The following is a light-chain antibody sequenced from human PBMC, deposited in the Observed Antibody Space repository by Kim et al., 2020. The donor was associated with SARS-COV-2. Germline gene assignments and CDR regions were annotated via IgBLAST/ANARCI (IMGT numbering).Light chain of an antibody. CDR1: QGISNY. J-gene: IGKJ1*01. CDR2: AAS. CDR3: QQCKGAPWT. V-gene: IGKV1-27*01. Sequence: DIQMTQSPSSLSASVGDRVTITCRASQGISNYLAWYQQKPGKVPKLLIYAASALRSGVPSRFSGSGSGTDFILTITSLQPEDVAVYYCQQCKGAPWTFGHGTTVDIK.